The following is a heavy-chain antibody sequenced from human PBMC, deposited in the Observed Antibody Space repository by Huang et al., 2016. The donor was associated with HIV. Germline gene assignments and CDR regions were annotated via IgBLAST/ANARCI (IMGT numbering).Heavy chain of an antibody. J-gene: IGHJ4*02. D-gene: IGHD5-18*01. CDR3: AMGYGPFDF. CDR1: GFTFSSYS. CDR2: ISSTGSAK. Sequence: EVHLVESGGGLVQPGGSLRLSCAASGFTFSSYSMNWGRQTPGKGVEWGSDISSTGSAKYYADSVKDRFTISRDNANNSLYLQMNSLRAEDAGVYFCAMGYGPFDFWGQGTLVTVSS. V-gene: IGHV3-48*01.